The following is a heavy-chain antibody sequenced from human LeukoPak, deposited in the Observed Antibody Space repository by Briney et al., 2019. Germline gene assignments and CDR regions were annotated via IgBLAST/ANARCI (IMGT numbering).Heavy chain of an antibody. CDR2: TNWDGTNT. Sequence: GGSLRLSCAASGFTFDDYAMHWVRQAPGKGLEWVCLTNWDGTNTLCAGSVKGGFTISRDNNKSSLFLQMNSLKPEDTALYYCAKGDSGHVFHPPGAFDSWGQGTLVTVSS. D-gene: IGHD1-1*01. J-gene: IGHJ4*02. CDR3: AKGDSGHVFHPPGAFDS. CDR1: GFTFDDYA. V-gene: IGHV3-43D*03.